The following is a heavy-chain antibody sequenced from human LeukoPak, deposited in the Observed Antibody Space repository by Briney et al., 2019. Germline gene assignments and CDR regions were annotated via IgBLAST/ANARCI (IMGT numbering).Heavy chain of an antibody. CDR3: ARDNDWAFHY. V-gene: IGHV3-48*02. Sequence: PGGSLRLSCAASGFTFSNYVMSWVRQAPGKGLEWASYINHNGEMIFYPDFVKGRFTFSRDNAKNSLYLQMNSLRDEDTAVYYCARDNDWAFHYWGQGTLVTVSS. CDR1: GFTFSNYV. D-gene: IGHD3-9*01. CDR2: INHNGEMI. J-gene: IGHJ4*02.